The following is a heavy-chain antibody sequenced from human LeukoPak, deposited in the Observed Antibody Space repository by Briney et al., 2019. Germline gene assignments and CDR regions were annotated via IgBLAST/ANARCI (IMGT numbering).Heavy chain of an antibody. D-gene: IGHD6-13*01. J-gene: IGHJ6*02. Sequence: AVSLRLSCAASGFTFSSYGMHWVRQAPGKGLEWVADIWTDGSTKYYADSVKGRFTISRDNSKNTLYLQMNSLRAEDTAVYYCARGQPPSYYDMDVWGQGTTVTVSS. CDR3: ARGQPPSYYDMDV. CDR1: GFTFSSYG. V-gene: IGHV3-33*01. CDR2: IWTDGSTK.